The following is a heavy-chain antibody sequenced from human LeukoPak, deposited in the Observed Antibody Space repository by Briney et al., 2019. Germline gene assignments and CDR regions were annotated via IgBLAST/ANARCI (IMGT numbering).Heavy chain of an antibody. J-gene: IGHJ4*02. CDR3: ARQNAGCSGYQNFDY. CDR1: GASISSYY. V-gene: IGHV4-59*08. D-gene: IGHD5-12*01. CDR2: IYYSGST. Sequence: SETLSLTCTVSGASISSYYWSWVRQPPGKGMEWVGYIYYSGSTKYNPSLKSRVTISVDTSKIHFSLKLSSVTAADTAVYYCARQNAGCSGYQNFDYWGQGTLVTVSS.